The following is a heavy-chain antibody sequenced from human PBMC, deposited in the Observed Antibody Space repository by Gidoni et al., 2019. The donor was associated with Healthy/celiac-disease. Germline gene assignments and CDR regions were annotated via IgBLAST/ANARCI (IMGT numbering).Heavy chain of an antibody. Sequence: QVQLQESGPGLVKPSETLSLTCTVPGGSISSYYWSWIRQPPGKGLEWIGYIYYSGSTNYNPSLKSRVTISVDTSKNQFSLKLSSVTAADTAVYYCARERQQLVYNWFDPWGQGTLVTVSS. J-gene: IGHJ5*02. CDR2: IYYSGST. CDR3: ARERQQLVYNWFDP. CDR1: GGSISSYY. V-gene: IGHV4-59*01. D-gene: IGHD6-13*01.